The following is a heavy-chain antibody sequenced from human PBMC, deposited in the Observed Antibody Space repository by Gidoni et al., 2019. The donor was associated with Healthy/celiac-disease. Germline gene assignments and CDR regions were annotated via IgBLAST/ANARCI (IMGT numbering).Heavy chain of an antibody. J-gene: IGHJ6*02. V-gene: IGHV3-30*03. CDR1: GFTFSSYG. D-gene: IGHD3-10*01. CDR2: ISYDGSNK. CDR3: ARARGDDYYYYGMDV. Sequence: QVQLVESGGGVVQPGRSLRLSCAASGFTFSSYGMHWGRQAPGKGLEWVAVISYDGSNKYYADSVKGRFTISRDNSKNTLYLQMNSLRAEDTAVYYCARARGDDYYYYGMDVWGQGTTVTVSS.